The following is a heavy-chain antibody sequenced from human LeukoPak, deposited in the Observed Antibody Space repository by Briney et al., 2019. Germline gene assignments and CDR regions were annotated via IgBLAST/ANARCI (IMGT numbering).Heavy chain of an antibody. D-gene: IGHD5-12*01. CDR2: IYSGGST. J-gene: IGHJ4*02. CDR3: ARTLSGYDWYFDY. CDR1: GFTVSSNY. Sequence: GGSLRLSCAASGFTVSSNYMSWVRQAPGKGLEWVSVIYSGGSTYYADSVKGRFTISRDNAKNSLYLQMNSLRAEDTAVYYCARTLSGYDWYFDYWGQGTLVTVSS. V-gene: IGHV3-53*01.